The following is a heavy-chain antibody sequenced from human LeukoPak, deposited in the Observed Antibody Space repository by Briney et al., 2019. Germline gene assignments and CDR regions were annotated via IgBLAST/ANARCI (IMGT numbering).Heavy chain of an antibody. CDR2: IKSDGSTT. J-gene: IGHJ4*02. D-gene: IGHD5-18*01. CDR3: AKDRGYSYGLFDY. CDR1: GFTFSSYW. V-gene: IGHV3-74*01. Sequence: GGSLRLSCAASGFTFSSYWMHWVRQVPGKGLVWVSRIKSDGSTTTYADSVKGRFTISRDNSKNTLYLQMNSLRAEDTAVYYCAKDRGYSYGLFDYWVQGTLVTVSS.